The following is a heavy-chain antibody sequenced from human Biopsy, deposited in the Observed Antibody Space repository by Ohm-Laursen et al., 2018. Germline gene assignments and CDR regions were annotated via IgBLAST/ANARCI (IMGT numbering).Heavy chain of an antibody. V-gene: IGHV3-48*04. CDR3: ARSPGRDRMDV. J-gene: IGHJ6*02. D-gene: IGHD1-14*01. Sequence: GSLRLSCAAFEFTFSGYSMNWVRQAPGRGLEWVSYINVYSNKKYYADSVKGRFIVSRDNDKNSLYLQMNSLRAEDTAVYHCARSPGRDRMDVWGQGTTAIVSS. CDR1: EFTFSGYS. CDR2: INVYSNKK.